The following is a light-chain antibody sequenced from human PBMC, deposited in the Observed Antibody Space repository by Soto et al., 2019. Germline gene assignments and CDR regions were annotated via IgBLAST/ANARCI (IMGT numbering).Light chain of an antibody. Sequence: DIVMTQSPATLSVSPGDRATLSCRASQSVSSYLAWYQHKPGQAPRLLINGASTRASGIPARFSGSGSGTEFTLTITSLQSEDFAVYYCQQYNNWPWTLGQGTKVDIK. CDR3: QQYNNWPWT. CDR2: GAS. V-gene: IGKV3-15*01. J-gene: IGKJ1*01. CDR1: QSVSSY.